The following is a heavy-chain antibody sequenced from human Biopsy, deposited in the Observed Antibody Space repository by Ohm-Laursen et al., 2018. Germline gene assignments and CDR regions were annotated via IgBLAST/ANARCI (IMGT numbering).Heavy chain of an antibody. D-gene: IGHD6-19*01. Sequence: SDTLSLTCTVSGDSLTSGPENWSWIRQSLGQGLEYIGFIYSGGNTNYNPSLKNRVTMSVDTSKNQFYLKLYSVTAADTAVYYCARGRRTSGWPYFDNWGQGALVIVSP. V-gene: IGHV4-61*01. CDR2: IYSGGNT. J-gene: IGHJ4*02. CDR1: GDSLTSGPEN. CDR3: ARGRRTSGWPYFDN.